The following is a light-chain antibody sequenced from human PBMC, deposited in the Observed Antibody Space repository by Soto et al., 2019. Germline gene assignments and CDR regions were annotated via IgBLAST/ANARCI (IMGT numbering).Light chain of an antibody. V-gene: IGKV1-6*01. CDR3: LQDNSYPLT. CDR1: QDIRND. Sequence: IQMTQSPSCLFASVGDRVTIPCQATQDIRNDLGWYQQKPGKAPNLLIYATSSLQGGVPSRFSGSGSGTDFTLTISSLQPEDFATYYCLQDNSYPLTFGGGTKVDIK. J-gene: IGKJ4*01. CDR2: ATS.